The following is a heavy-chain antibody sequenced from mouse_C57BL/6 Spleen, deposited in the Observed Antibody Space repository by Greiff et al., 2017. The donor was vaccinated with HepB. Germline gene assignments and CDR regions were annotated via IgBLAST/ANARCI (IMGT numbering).Heavy chain of an antibody. Sequence: QVQLKQSGAELVKPGASVKMSCKASGYTFTTYPIEWMKQNHGKSLEWIGNFHPYNDDTKYNEKFKGKATLTVEKSSSTVYLELSRLTSDDSAVYYCARSIYYYGSSYDWYFDVWGTGTTVTVSS. CDR3: ARSIYYYGSSYDWYFDV. V-gene: IGHV1-47*01. J-gene: IGHJ1*03. CDR1: GYTFTTYP. D-gene: IGHD1-1*01. CDR2: FHPYNDDT.